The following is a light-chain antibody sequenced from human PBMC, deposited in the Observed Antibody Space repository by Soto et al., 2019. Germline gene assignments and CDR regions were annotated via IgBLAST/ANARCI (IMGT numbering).Light chain of an antibody. CDR3: RQYGSSPSYT. CDR2: GAS. V-gene: IGKV3-20*01. J-gene: IGKJ2*01. Sequence: EIVLTQSPGTLSLSPGERVTLSCRASQSVSSSSYLAWYQQKPGQAPRLLIYGASSRATGIPDRFSGSGSATDFTLTINRLEPEDFAVYYCRQYGSSPSYTFGQGTKLEIK. CDR1: QSVSSSSY.